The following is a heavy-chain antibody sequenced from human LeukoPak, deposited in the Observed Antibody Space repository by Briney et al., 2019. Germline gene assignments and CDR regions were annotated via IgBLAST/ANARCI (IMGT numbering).Heavy chain of an antibody. CDR3: AKDRGIAVAGMRYYMDV. V-gene: IGHV3-48*03. CDR2: ISSSGSTI. D-gene: IGHD6-19*01. J-gene: IGHJ6*03. Sequence: GGSLRLSCAASGFAFSSYEMNWVRQAPGKGLEWVSYISSSGSTIYYADSVKGRFTISRDNAKNSLYLQMNSLRAEDTAVYYCAKDRGIAVAGMRYYMDVWGKGTTVTISS. CDR1: GFAFSSYE.